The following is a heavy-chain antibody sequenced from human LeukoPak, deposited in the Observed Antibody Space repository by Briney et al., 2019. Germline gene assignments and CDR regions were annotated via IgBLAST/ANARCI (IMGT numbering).Heavy chain of an antibody. J-gene: IGHJ6*02. CDR1: GYTFTGYY. CDR2: INPNSGGT. CDR3: ARLGANYDFWSGGSYGMDV. Sequence: ASVKVSCKASGYTFTGYYMHWVRQAPGQGGEWMGWINPNSGGTNYAQKFQGRVTMTRDTSISTAYMELSRLRSDDTAVYYCARLGANYDFWSGGSYGMDVWGQGTTVTVSS. V-gene: IGHV1-2*02. D-gene: IGHD3-3*01.